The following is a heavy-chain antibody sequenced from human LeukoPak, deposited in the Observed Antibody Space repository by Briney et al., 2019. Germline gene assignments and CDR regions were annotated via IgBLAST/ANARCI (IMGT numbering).Heavy chain of an antibody. J-gene: IGHJ4*02. CDR2: INHSGST. D-gene: IGHD3-9*01. Sequence: SETLSLTCAVHGGSFSGYYWSWIRQPPGKGLEWIGEINHSGSTNYNPSLKSRVTISVDTSKNQFSLKLSSVTAADTAVYYCARAGLGRYFDWLPWGQGTLVTVSS. CDR3: ARAGLGRYFDWLP. CDR1: GGSFSGYY. V-gene: IGHV4-34*01.